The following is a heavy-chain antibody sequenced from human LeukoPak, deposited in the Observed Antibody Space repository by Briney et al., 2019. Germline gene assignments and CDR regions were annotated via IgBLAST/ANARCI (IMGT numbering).Heavy chain of an antibody. J-gene: IGHJ4*02. CDR3: AREGYCTNGVCYTGHYFDY. D-gene: IGHD2-8*01. Sequence: ASVKVSCTASGGTFSSYAISWVRQAPGQGLEWMGRIIPIFGTANYAQKFQGRVTITTDESTSTAYMELSSLRSEDTAVYYCAREGYCTNGVCYTGHYFDYWGQGTLVTVS. CDR2: IIPIFGTA. V-gene: IGHV1-69*05. CDR1: GGTFSSYA.